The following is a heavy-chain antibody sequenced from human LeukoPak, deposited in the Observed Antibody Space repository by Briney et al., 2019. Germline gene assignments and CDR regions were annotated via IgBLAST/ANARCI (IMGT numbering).Heavy chain of an antibody. D-gene: IGHD2-15*01. Sequence: GGSLRLSCTASGFTFGDYAMSWVRQAPGKGLEWVSYISSSGSTIYYADSVKGRFTISRDNAKNSLYLQMNSLRAEDTAVYYCARAPSGQGYCSGGSCDRGVDDYWGQGTLVTVSS. CDR2: ISSSGSTI. CDR1: GFTFGDYA. J-gene: IGHJ4*02. V-gene: IGHV3-11*04. CDR3: ARAPSGQGYCSGGSCDRGVDDY.